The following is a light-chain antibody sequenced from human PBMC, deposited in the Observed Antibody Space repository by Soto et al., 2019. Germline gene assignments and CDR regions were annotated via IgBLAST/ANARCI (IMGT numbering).Light chain of an antibody. CDR1: QSVSRH. CDR3: QQYNNCPPWT. J-gene: IGKJ1*01. CDR2: GAS. Sequence: EIVMTQSPATLSVSPGERATLSCRASQSVSRHLAGYQQKPGQAPRLLIYGASTRATGIPARFSGSGSGTEFTLTISSLQSEDFAVYYCQQYNNCPPWTFGQGTKVEIK. V-gene: IGKV3-15*01.